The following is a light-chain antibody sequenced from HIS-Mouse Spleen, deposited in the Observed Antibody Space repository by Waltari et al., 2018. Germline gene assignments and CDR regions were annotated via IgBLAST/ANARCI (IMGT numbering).Light chain of an antibody. J-gene: IGLJ3*02. CDR1: SSDVGSYNL. Sequence: QSALTQPASVSGSPGQSITISCTGTSSDVGSYNLVSWYQQHPGKAHKLMIYEGSKRPSGVSNRFSGSKSGNTESLTISGLQAEDEADYYCCSYAGSSTWVFGGGTKLTVL. CDR3: CSYAGSSTWV. V-gene: IGLV2-23*01. CDR2: EGS.